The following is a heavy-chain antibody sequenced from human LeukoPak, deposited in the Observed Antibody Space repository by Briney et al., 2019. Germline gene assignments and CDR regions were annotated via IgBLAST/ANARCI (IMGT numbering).Heavy chain of an antibody. CDR2: IKSKTDGGTT. J-gene: IGHJ4*02. D-gene: IGHD4-17*01. CDR3: TTDRVQPHSDYGDDGKLDY. CDR1: GFTFSNAW. V-gene: IGHV3-15*01. Sequence: GGSLRLSCAASGFTFSNAWMSWVRQAPGKGLEWVGRIKSKTDGGTTDYAAPVKGRFTISRDDSKNTLYLQMNSLKTEDTAVYYCTTDRVQPHSDYGDDGKLDYWGQGTLVTVSS.